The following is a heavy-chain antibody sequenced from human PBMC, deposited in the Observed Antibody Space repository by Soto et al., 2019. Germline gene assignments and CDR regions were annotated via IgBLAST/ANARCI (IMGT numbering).Heavy chain of an antibody. J-gene: IGHJ4*02. D-gene: IGHD5-12*01. Sequence: SETLSLTCAVYGGSFSGYYWSWIRQPPGKGLEWIGDINHSGSTNYNPSLKSRVTMSVDTSKNQFSLKLSSVTAADTAKYFCAREGNLGRWLQPLDFWGQGTLVTVSS. CDR1: GGSFSGYY. V-gene: IGHV4-34*01. CDR2: INHSGST. CDR3: AREGNLGRWLQPLDF.